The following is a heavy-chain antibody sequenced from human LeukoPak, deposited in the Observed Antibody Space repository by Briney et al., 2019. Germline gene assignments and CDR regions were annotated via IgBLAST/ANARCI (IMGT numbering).Heavy chain of an antibody. D-gene: IGHD6-13*01. Sequence: SETLSLTCTVSGGSISSSSYYWGWIRQPPGKGLEWIGEINQSGGTNYNPSLQSRVTISIDTSKNQFSLQLNSVTPEDMAVYYCARRAPYSSSWYDPWGQGTLVTVSS. J-gene: IGHJ5*02. V-gene: IGHV4-39*01. CDR2: INQSGGT. CDR3: ARRAPYSSSWYDP. CDR1: GGSISSSSYY.